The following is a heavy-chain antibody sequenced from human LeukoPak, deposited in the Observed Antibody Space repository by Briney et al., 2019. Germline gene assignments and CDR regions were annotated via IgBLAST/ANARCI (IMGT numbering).Heavy chain of an antibody. D-gene: IGHD5-18*01. CDR3: ARAESGYSYGSIRFDP. Sequence: SETLSLTCTVSGGSISSYYWSWIRQPPGKGLEWVGYIYYSGSTNYNPSLKSRVTISVDTSKNQFSLKLSSVTAADTAVYYCARAESGYSYGSIRFDPWGQETLVTVSS. J-gene: IGHJ5*02. V-gene: IGHV4-59*08. CDR1: GGSISSYY. CDR2: IYYSGST.